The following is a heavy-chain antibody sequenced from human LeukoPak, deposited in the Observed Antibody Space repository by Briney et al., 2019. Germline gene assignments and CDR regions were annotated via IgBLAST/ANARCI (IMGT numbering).Heavy chain of an antibody. V-gene: IGHV3-48*01. J-gene: IGHJ3*02. CDR2: ISSSSSTI. CDR1: GFTFSSYS. Sequence: GGSLRLSCAASGFTFSSYSMNWVRQAPGKGLEWVSYISSSSSTIYYADSVKGRFTISRDNAKNSLYLQMNSLRAEDTAVYYCAKDYGQSGYYYAFDIWGQGTMVTVSS. CDR3: AKDYGQSGYYYAFDI. D-gene: IGHD3-3*01.